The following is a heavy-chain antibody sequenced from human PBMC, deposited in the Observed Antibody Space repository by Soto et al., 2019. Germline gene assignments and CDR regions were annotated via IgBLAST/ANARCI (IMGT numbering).Heavy chain of an antibody. CDR2: MNSDGSII. V-gene: IGHV3-74*01. Sequence: GGSLRLSCAVAGYTFLNHWMHWVRQAPGKGLEWVSRMNSDGSIINYKDSVKGRFTVSRDNAKNTLYLQMNSLRVEDTAVYYCATAEVDYWGPGTLVTVSS. J-gene: IGHJ4*02. CDR3: ATAEVDY. CDR1: GYTFLNHW.